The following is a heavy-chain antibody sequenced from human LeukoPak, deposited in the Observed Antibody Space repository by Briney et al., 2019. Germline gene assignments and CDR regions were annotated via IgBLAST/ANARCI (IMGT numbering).Heavy chain of an antibody. D-gene: IGHD5-12*01. Sequence: SETLSLTCTVSGGSISSYYWSWIRQPPGKGLEWIGYIYYSGSTNYNPSLKSRVTISVDTSKNQFSLKLSSVTAADTAMYYCARLGSGYDFHKRTERRNYYYYYMDVWGKGTTVTVSS. V-gene: IGHV4-59*01. CDR3: ARLGSGYDFHKRTERRNYYYYYMDV. J-gene: IGHJ6*03. CDR2: IYYSGST. CDR1: GGSISSYY.